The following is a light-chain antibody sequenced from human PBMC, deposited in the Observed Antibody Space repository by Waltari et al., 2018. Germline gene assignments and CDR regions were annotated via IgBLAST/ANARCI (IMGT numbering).Light chain of an antibody. CDR2: DVS. J-gene: IGLJ2*01. CDR1: SSDVGGYNY. Sequence: QSALTPPASVSGSPGQSITISCTGTSSDVGGYNYVSWYQQHPGKAPKLMMSDVSKRPSGVSNRFSGSKSGNTASLTISGLQAEDEGEYYCSSFSTSSTYVLFGGGTKLTVL. V-gene: IGLV2-14*01. CDR3: SSFSTSSTYVL.